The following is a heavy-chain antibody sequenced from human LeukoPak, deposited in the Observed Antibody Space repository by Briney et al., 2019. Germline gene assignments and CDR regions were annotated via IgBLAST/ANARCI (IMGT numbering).Heavy chain of an antibody. Sequence: SVKVSCKASGGTFSSYAISWVRQAPGQGLEWMGRIIPILGIANYAQKFQGRVTITADKSTSTAYMELSSLRSEDTAVYYCARGSSSLYPFDYWGQGTLVTVSS. CDR1: GGTFSSYA. J-gene: IGHJ4*02. CDR3: ARGSSSLYPFDY. V-gene: IGHV1-69*04. D-gene: IGHD6-13*01. CDR2: IIPILGIA.